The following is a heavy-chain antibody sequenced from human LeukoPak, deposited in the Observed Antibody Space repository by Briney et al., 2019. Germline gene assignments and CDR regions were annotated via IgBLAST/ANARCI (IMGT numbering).Heavy chain of an antibody. D-gene: IGHD1-7*01. CDR2: ISRSGDST. Sequence: GGSLRLSCAASGFTFSSYAMNWVRQAPGKGLEWVSVISRSGDSTYYADSVKGRFTISRDNSKNTLYLQMNSLRAEDTAVYYCAKEGGSWDYSIDYWGQGTLVTVSS. V-gene: IGHV3-23*01. J-gene: IGHJ4*02. CDR1: GFTFSSYA. CDR3: AKEGGSWDYSIDY.